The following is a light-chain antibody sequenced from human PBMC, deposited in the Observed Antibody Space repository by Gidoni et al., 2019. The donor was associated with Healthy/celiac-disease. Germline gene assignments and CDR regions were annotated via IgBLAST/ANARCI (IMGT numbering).Light chain of an antibody. CDR2: AAS. CDR3: QQCYSTPCS. CDR1: QIISSY. V-gene: IGKV1-39*01. J-gene: IGKJ2*04. Sequence: DIQLNLSPSSLSASVGDRVTITCRASQIISSYLTWYQQKPGKAPKLLIYAASSLQSGFPSRFSGSGSGTDFTLTISSLQPEDFAAYYCQQCYSTPCSFGQGTKLEIK.